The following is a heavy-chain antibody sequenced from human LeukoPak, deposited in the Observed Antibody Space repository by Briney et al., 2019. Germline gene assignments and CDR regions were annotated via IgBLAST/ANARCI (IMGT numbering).Heavy chain of an antibody. J-gene: IGHJ3*02. Sequence: KTSETLSLTCTVSGGTISSYYWSWIRQPPGQGLEWIGYTYYSGSTNYNPSLKGRVTISVATSKSPVSLELSSVTATDTAVYYRARLRRRTTVTRLAFDIWGQGTMVTVSS. CDR3: ARLRRRTTVTRLAFDI. D-gene: IGHD4-17*01. CDR2: TYYSGST. CDR1: GGTISSYY. V-gene: IGHV4-59*08.